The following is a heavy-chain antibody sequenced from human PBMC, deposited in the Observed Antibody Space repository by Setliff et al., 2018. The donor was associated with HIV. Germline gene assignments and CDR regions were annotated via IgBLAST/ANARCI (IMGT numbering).Heavy chain of an antibody. J-gene: IGHJ5*02. CDR1: GYSINSGFS. CDR3: ARPRRVRSRAWYWFDI. Sequence: SETLSLTCAASGYSINSGFSRAWIRQPPGQGPQWIGSTYQSGSIYYNPSLQSRVTISVDSSKNQFSLNLFSVTAADTAVYYCARPRRVRSRAWYWFDIWGQGTLVTGSS. CDR2: TYQSGSI. V-gene: IGHV4-38-2*01. D-gene: IGHD6-19*01.